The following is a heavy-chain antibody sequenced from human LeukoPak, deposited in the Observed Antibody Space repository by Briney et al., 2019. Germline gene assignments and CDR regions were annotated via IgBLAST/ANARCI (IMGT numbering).Heavy chain of an antibody. J-gene: IGHJ4*02. V-gene: IGHV4-61*01. CDR3: ARYYDSSGYWSTPHFDY. Sequence: PSETLSLTCTVSGDSVSGISFYWSWIRQPPGKGLQYIGYIQYSGSTYYNPSLKSRVTISVDTSKNQFSLKLSSVTAADTAVYYCARYYDSSGYWSTPHFDYWGQGTLVTVSS. D-gene: IGHD3-22*01. CDR1: GDSVSGISFY. CDR2: IQYSGST.